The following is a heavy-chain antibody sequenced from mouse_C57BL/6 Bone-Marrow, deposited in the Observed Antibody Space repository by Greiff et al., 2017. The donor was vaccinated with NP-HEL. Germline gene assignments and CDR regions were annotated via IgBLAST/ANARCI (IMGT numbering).Heavy chain of an antibody. D-gene: IGHD3-2*02. CDR2: IDPDNGDT. J-gene: IGHJ2*01. V-gene: IGHV14-4*01. CDR3: TTAQATYY. Sequence: VHVKQSGAELVRPGASVKLSCTASGFNIKDDYMHWVKQRPEQGLEWIGWIDPDNGDTEYASKFQGKATITADKSSNTAYLQLSSLTSEDTAVYYCTTAQATYYWGQGTTLTVSS. CDR1: GFNIKDDY.